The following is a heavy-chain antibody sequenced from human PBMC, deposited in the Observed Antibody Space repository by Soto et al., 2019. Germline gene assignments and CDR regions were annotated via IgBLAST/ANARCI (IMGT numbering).Heavy chain of an antibody. D-gene: IGHD3-10*01. J-gene: IGHJ4*02. V-gene: IGHV4-59*01. CDR1: GGSISSYY. CDR3: ASVRGAGYYFDY. CDR2: IYYSGST. Sequence: SETLSLTCTVSGGSISSYYWSWIRQPPGKGLEWIGYIYYSGSTNYNPSLKSRVTISVDTSKNQFSLKLSSVTAADTAVYYCASVRGAGYYFDYWGQGTLVTVSS.